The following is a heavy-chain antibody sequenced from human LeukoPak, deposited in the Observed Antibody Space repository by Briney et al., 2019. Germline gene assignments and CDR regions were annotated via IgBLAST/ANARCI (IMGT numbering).Heavy chain of an antibody. CDR2: IDPRDSYN. CDR3: ARLGEEWLVHNWFDP. V-gene: IGHV5-10-1*01. Sequence: GESLKISCKGSGYSFTSYWITWVRQMPGKGLEWMGRIDPRDSYNNYSPSFQGHVTISVDKSINTVYLHWNSLKASDTAMYYCARLGEEWLVHNWFDPWGQGTLVTVSS. J-gene: IGHJ5*02. D-gene: IGHD6-19*01. CDR1: GYSFTSYW.